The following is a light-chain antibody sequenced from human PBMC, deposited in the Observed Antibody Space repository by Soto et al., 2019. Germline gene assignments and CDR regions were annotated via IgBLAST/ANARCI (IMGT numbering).Light chain of an antibody. CDR1: QGISHY. Sequence: DIQMTQSPSSLSASVGDRVTITCRASQGISHYLAWYQQRPGQVPKLLIHDANILQSGVPSRFSGSGSGTDFTLTISSLQPEDVATYYCQKYNSAPRTFGQGTKVDLK. J-gene: IGKJ1*01. CDR2: DAN. CDR3: QKYNSAPRT. V-gene: IGKV1-27*01.